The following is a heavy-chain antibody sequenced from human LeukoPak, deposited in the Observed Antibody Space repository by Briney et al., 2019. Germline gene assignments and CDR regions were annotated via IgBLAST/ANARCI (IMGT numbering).Heavy chain of an antibody. CDR3: AKASDYYDSSGYWN. V-gene: IGHV3-30*18. J-gene: IGHJ4*02. Sequence: SCKVSGYTLTELSMHWVRQAPGKGLEWVAVISYDGSNKYYADSVKGRFTISRDNSKNTLYLQMNSLRAEDTAVYYCAKASDYYDSSGYWNWGQGTLVTVSS. CDR2: ISYDGSNK. CDR1: GYTLTELS. D-gene: IGHD3-22*01.